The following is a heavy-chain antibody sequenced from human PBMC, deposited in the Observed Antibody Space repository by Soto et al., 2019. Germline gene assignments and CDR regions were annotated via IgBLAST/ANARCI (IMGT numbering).Heavy chain of an antibody. D-gene: IGHD6-19*01. Sequence: PGGSLRLSCAASGFTFYDFALGWVRQAPGKGLGWVSAITDSGGSTYYADSVKGRFTISRDNSKNTLYLQMNSLRAEDTAVYYCAKDATRTSGWYHFDYWGQGSLVTVSS. CDR3: AKDATRTSGWYHFDY. J-gene: IGHJ4*02. V-gene: IGHV3-23*01. CDR1: GFTFYDFA. CDR2: ITDSGGST.